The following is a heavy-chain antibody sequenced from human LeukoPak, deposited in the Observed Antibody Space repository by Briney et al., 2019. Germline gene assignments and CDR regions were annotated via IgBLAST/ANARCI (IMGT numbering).Heavy chain of an antibody. D-gene: IGHD6-13*01. V-gene: IGHV4-34*01. CDR3: ARGSTYTSSWYPLEFDY. J-gene: IGHJ4*02. Sequence: SETLSLTCAVCGGSFSGYYWSWIRQPPGKGLEWIGEIHHSGSTNYNPSLKSRFTISVDTSQNQFSLNLSSVTAADTAVYYCARGSTYTSSWYPLEFDYWGQGTLVTVSS. CDR1: GGSFSGYY. CDR2: IHHSGST.